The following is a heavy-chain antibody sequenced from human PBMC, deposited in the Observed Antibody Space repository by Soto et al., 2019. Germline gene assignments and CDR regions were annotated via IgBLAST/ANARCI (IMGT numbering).Heavy chain of an antibody. CDR1: GGSVSIGTYY. V-gene: IGHV4-61*01. J-gene: IGHJ4*02. D-gene: IGHD2-21*01. CDR3: TRGGDAYKNGH. Sequence: QVQLQESGPGLVKPSETLSLTCTVPGGSVSIGTYYWSWIRQPPGKGLEWIGFIHYSGSTNYNPPVKSRVSMSVDTSKNQFSLKLTSVNAADTAVYYCTRGGDAYKNGHWGQGTLVTVSS. CDR2: IHYSGST.